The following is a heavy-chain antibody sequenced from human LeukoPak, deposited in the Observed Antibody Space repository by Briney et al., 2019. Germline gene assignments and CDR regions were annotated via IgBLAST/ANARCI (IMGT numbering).Heavy chain of an antibody. V-gene: IGHV3-9*01. CDR1: GFTFDDYA. Sequence: GGSLRLSCAASGFTFDDYAMHWVRQAPGKGLEWVSGITWNSGSIGYADSVKGRFTISRDNSKNTLYLQMNSLRAEDTAVYYCAREGRWLPFDHWGQGTLVTVSS. CDR3: AREGRWLPFDH. CDR2: ITWNSGSI. D-gene: IGHD5-12*01. J-gene: IGHJ4*02.